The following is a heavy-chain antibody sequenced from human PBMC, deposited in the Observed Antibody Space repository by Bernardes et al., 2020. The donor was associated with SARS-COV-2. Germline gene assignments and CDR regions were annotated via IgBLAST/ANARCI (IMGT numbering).Heavy chain of an antibody. V-gene: IGHV4-30-4*08. D-gene: IGHD2-8*02. J-gene: IGHJ6*02. CDR2: VSPAGHT. CDR3: ARGPFCTGGCQKTMDV. Sequence: SETLSLTCTVSGVSVTDYYHWNWIRQFPEKGLEWIGYVSPAGHTFYNPSLKSRLTMSLDTSQSQFSLTLTSVTAADTAVYFCARGPFCTGGCQKTMDVWGRGTTVIVSS. CDR1: GVSVTDYYH.